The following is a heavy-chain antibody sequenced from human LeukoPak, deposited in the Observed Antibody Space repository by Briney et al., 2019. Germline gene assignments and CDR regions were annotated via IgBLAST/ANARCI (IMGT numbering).Heavy chain of an antibody. D-gene: IGHD4-17*01. J-gene: IGHJ4*02. CDR2: ISSSSSTI. CDR1: GFTFSSYS. Sequence: PGGSLRLSYAASGFTFSSYSMNWVRQAPGKGLEWVSYISSSSSTIYYADSVKGRFTISRDNAKNSLYLQMNSLRAEDTAVYYCARVDYGDYGYFDYWGQGTLVTVSS. V-gene: IGHV3-48*01. CDR3: ARVDYGDYGYFDY.